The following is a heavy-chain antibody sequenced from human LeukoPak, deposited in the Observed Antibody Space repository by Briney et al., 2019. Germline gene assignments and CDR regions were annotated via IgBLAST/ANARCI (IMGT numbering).Heavy chain of an antibody. V-gene: IGHV3-9*03. CDR2: ISWNGDFV. CDR1: GFTFDDYA. J-gene: IGHJ5*02. CDR3: AKDLLAADGISSSCLDP. Sequence: GGSLRLSCATSGFTFDDYAMHWVRQAPGKGLEWVSGISWNGDFVGYADSVKGRFTISRDNAKKSLFLQMNSLRAEDMALYYCAKDLLAADGISSSCLDPWGQGTLVSVSS. D-gene: IGHD6-13*01.